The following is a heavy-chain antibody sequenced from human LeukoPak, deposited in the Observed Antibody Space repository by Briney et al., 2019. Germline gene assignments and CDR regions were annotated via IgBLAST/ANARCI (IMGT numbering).Heavy chain of an antibody. D-gene: IGHD2-2*02. CDR3: ARGGYCSSTSCYTGTFDY. CDR1: DGSISSYY. Sequence: SETLSLTCTVSDGSISSYYWNWFRQPPGKGLEWIGHIYYTGTTHYNPSLQSRVSISIDTSKNQFSLKLSSVTAADTAVYYCARGGYCSSTSCYTGTFDYWGQGTLVTVSS. CDR2: IYYTGTT. V-gene: IGHV4-59*01. J-gene: IGHJ4*02.